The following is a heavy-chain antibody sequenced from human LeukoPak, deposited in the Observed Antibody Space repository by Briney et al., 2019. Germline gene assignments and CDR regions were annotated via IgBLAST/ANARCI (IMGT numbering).Heavy chain of an antibody. CDR2: IYYSGST. D-gene: IGHD2-21*02. Sequence: PSETLSLTCTVSGGSISSYYWSWIRQPPGKGLEWIGYIYYSGSTNYNPSLKSRVTISVDTSKNQFSLRLSSVTAADTAVYFCARRNVVVTAPLAYWGQGTLVSVSS. CDR1: GGSISSYY. V-gene: IGHV4-59*01. CDR3: ARRNVVVTAPLAY. J-gene: IGHJ4*02.